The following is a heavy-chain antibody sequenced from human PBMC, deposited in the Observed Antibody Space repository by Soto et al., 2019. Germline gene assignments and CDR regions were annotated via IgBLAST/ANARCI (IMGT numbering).Heavy chain of an antibody. Sequence: SETLSLTCTVSGGSISSYYWSWIRQPPGKGLEWIGYIYYSGSTNYNPSLKSRVTISVDTSKNQFSLKLSSVTAADTAVYYCARAATSMVRGVIDYYYGMDVWGQGTTVTVS. CDR1: GGSISSYY. V-gene: IGHV4-59*01. CDR3: ARAATSMVRGVIDYYYGMDV. D-gene: IGHD3-10*01. J-gene: IGHJ6*02. CDR2: IYYSGST.